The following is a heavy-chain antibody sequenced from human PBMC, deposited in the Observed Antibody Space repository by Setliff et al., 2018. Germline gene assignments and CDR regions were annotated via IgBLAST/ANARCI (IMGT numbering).Heavy chain of an antibody. CDR1: GGSISSGSYY. CDR3: ARLPSKRIHYNFWSGSYNWFDP. Sequence: PSETLSLTCTVSGGSISSGSYYWSWVRQPPGKGLEWIGEIYHSGSTNYNPSLKSRVTISVDKSKNQFSLKLSSVTAADTAVYYCARLPSKRIHYNFWSGSYNWFDPWGQGTLVTVSS. V-gene: IGHV4-39*07. CDR2: IYHSGST. J-gene: IGHJ5*02. D-gene: IGHD3-3*01.